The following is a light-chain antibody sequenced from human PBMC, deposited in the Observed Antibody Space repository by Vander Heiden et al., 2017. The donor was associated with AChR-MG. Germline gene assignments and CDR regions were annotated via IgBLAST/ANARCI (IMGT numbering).Light chain of an antibody. Sequence: QSALTQPASVSGSPGQSITISCTGTSSDVGGYNLVSWYQQHAGKARKLMIYEGSKRPSGVSNRFSGSKSGNTASLTISGLQAEDEADYYCCSYARSSTWVFGGGTKLTVL. J-gene: IGLJ3*02. CDR2: EGS. CDR1: SSDVGGYNL. V-gene: IGLV2-23*01. CDR3: CSYARSSTWV.